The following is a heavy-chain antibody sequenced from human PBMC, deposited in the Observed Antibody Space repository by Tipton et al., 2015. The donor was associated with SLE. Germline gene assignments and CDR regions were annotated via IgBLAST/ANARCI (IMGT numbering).Heavy chain of an antibody. V-gene: IGHV4-38-2*02. CDR2: IYQDGNT. Sequence: TLSLTCSVSGYSISSGYFWGWVRQPPGKGLEWIGTIYQDGNTYYNPSFKSRVTISLDVSRNQFSLILSSVTATDTAVYYCARASWDHRGSGSFSDYWGQGTLVTVSS. CDR3: ARASWDHRGSGSFSDY. D-gene: IGHD3-10*01. CDR1: GYSISSGYF. J-gene: IGHJ4*02.